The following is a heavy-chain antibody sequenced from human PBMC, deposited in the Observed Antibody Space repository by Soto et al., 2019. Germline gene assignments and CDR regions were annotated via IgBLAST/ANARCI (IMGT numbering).Heavy chain of an antibody. V-gene: IGHV1-18*01. CDR2: ISAYNGNT. J-gene: IGHJ4*02. CDR1: GYTFTSYG. CDR3: ARDSGVVAANKGGCDY. Sequence: QVQLVQSGAEVKKPGASVKVSCKASGYTFTSYGISWVRQAPGQGLECMGWISAYNGNTTYAQKLQGRVTMTTDTSTGTAYMELRSLRSDDTAVYYCARDSGVVAANKGGCDYWGQGTLVTVSS. D-gene: IGHD2-15*01.